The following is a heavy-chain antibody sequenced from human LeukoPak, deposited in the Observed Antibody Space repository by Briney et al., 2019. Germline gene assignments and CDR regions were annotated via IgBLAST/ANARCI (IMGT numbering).Heavy chain of an antibody. CDR3: AELGITMIGGV. J-gene: IGHJ6*04. CDR2: ISSSGSTI. CDR1: GFIFSNAW. D-gene: IGHD3-10*02. V-gene: IGHV3-48*04. Sequence: GGSLRLSCAASGFIFSNAWMTWVRQAPGKGLEWVSYISSSGSTIYYADSVKGRFTISRDNAKNSLYLQMNSLRAEDTAVYYCAELGITMIGGVWGKGTTVTISS.